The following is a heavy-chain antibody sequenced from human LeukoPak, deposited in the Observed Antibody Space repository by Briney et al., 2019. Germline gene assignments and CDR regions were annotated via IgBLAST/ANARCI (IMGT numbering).Heavy chain of an antibody. Sequence: PGGSLRLSCAASGFIFNKHAMSWVHQAPGKGLEWVSGLSGSGGSTDYADSVKGRFTVSRDNSKNTLFLQMNSLRAEDTAIYYCAKERDYGPADYWGQGTLVTVSS. CDR3: AKERDYGPADY. CDR1: GFIFNKHA. V-gene: IGHV3-23*01. CDR2: LSGSGGST. D-gene: IGHD4/OR15-4a*01. J-gene: IGHJ4*02.